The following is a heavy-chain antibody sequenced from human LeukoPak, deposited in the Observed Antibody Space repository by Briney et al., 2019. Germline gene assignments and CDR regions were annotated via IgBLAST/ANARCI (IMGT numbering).Heavy chain of an antibody. CDR3: ARNASSGFFDD. CDR2: IHHSGNRFKSGST. D-gene: IGHD6-25*01. CDR1: GYSISNTYY. J-gene: IGHJ4*02. Sequence: SETLSLTCTVSGYSISNTYYWGWIRQSPEKRLELIRSIHHSGNRFKSGSTHYNPSLRSRVTVSADTSKNQFSLTLSSVTAADTAVYFCARNASSGFFDDWGQGTLVTVSS. V-gene: IGHV4-38-2*02.